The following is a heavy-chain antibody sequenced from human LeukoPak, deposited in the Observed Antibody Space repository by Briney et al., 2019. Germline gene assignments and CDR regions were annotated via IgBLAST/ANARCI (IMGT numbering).Heavy chain of an antibody. CDR3: ASYSGYDYVIFDY. D-gene: IGHD5-12*01. V-gene: IGHV1-3*01. J-gene: IGHJ4*02. Sequence: KFQGRVTITRDTSASTAYMELSSLRSEDTAVYYCASYSGYDYVIFDYWGQGTLVTSPQ.